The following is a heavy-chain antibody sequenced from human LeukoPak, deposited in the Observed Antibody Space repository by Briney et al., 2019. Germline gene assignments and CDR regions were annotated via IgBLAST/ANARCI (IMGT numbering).Heavy chain of an antibody. CDR1: GFTFDDYA. J-gene: IGHJ6*03. D-gene: IGHD6-19*01. V-gene: IGHV3-9*01. CDR3: AKENSIAVAGTRGTHYYYYYMDV. CDR2: ISWNSGSI. Sequence: PGGSLRLSCAASGFTFDDYAMHWVRQAPGKGLEWVSGISWNSGSIGYADSVKGRFTISRDNAKNSLYLQMNSLRAEDTALYYCAKENSIAVAGTRGTHYYYYYMDVWGKGTTVTVSS.